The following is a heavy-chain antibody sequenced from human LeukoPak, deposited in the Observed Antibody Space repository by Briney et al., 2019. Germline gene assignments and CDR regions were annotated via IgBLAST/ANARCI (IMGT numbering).Heavy chain of an antibody. V-gene: IGHV3-74*01. Sequence: GGSLRLSCAASGLTFSSHWMHWVRQAPGKGLVWVSRITNDGSSTTYADSVKGRFTISRDNAKNMLYLQVNSLRAEDTAVYYCARVRYSGSYQSVTDYWGQGTLVTVSS. CDR1: GLTFSSHW. CDR2: ITNDGSST. D-gene: IGHD1-26*01. J-gene: IGHJ4*02. CDR3: ARVRYSGSYQSVTDY.